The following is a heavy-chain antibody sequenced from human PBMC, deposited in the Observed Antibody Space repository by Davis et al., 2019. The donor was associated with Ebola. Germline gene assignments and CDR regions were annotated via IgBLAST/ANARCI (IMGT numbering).Heavy chain of an antibody. D-gene: IGHD5-12*01. Sequence: MPSETLSLTCAVYGGSFSGYYWSWIRQPPGKGLEWIGEINHSGSTNYNPSLKSRVTISVDTSKNQFSLKLSSVTAADTAVYYCAGEHSGYDLYYYYGMDVWGQGTTVTVSS. J-gene: IGHJ6*02. CDR3: AGEHSGYDLYYYYGMDV. CDR1: GGSFSGYY. V-gene: IGHV4-34*01. CDR2: INHSGST.